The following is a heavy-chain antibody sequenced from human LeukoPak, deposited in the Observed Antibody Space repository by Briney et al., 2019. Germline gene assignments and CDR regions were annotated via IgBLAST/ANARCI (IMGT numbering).Heavy chain of an antibody. D-gene: IGHD2/OR15-2a*01. CDR1: GYTFTGYY. CDR2: INPNSGGT. V-gene: IGHV1-2*02. CDR3: ARRRVLRQTYGNGMDV. Sequence: GASVKVSCKASGYTFTGYYMHWVRQAPGQGLEWMGWINPNSGGTNYAQKFQGRVTMTRDTSISTAYMELSRLKSDATAVYYCARRRVLRQTYGNGMDVWGQGTTVTVSS. J-gene: IGHJ6*02.